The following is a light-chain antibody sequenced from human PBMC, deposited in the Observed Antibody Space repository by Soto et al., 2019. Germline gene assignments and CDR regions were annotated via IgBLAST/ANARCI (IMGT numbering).Light chain of an antibody. CDR3: LQDYNYPRT. V-gene: IGKV1-6*01. Sequence: IQMTHSSSSLSASVGDTVTITSRSLHTIKTYLNWYQQKPGKAPNLLFYAASSLQSGVPSRFSGSGSGTDFTLTISSLQPEDFATYDCLQDYNYPRTFGQGTKV. CDR2: AAS. J-gene: IGKJ1*01. CDR1: HTIKTY.